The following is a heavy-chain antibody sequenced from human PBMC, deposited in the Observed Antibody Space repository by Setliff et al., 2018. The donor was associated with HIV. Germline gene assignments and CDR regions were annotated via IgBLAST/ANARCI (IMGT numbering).Heavy chain of an antibody. D-gene: IGHD1-26*01. CDR1: SSSIRSGGYY. CDR2: IYHSGST. Sequence: SETLSLTCTVSSSSIRSGGYYWNWIRQHPGKGLEWIGYIYHSGSTYYNPSRKSRVTISVDTSKNQFSLKLTSVTAADTAIHDCARGRLGSYLFDSWGKVTRGTVSS. J-gene: IGHJ4*02. V-gene: IGHV4-31*03. CDR3: ARGRLGSYLFDS.